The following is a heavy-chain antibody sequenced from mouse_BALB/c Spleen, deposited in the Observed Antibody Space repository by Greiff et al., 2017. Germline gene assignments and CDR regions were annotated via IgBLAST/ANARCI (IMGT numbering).Heavy chain of an antibody. CDR2: ISSGSSTI. Sequence: EVHLVESGGGLVQPGGSRKLSCAASGFTFSSFGMHWVRQAPEKGLEWVAYISSGSSTIYYAHTVKGRFTISRDNPKNTLFMQMTSLRSEDTAMYYCSRDTTVVAYYAMDYWGQGTSVTVSS. D-gene: IGHD1-1*01. CDR3: SRDTTVVAYYAMDY. J-gene: IGHJ4*01. CDR1: GFTFSSFG. V-gene: IGHV5-17*02.